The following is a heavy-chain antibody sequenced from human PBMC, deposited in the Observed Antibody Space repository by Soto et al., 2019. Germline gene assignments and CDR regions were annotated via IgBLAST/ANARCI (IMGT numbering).Heavy chain of an antibody. CDR3: ARDEVYGARSAFDI. V-gene: IGHV1-18*04. D-gene: IGHD4-17*01. J-gene: IGHJ3*02. CDR1: RSTLTSCG. Sequence: AAFKCPFKAARSTLTSCGISWVRQAPGQGLEWMGWISAYNGNTNYAQKLQGRVTMSTDTSTSTAYMELRSLRSDDTAVYYCARDEVYGARSAFDIWGQGTMVTVSS. CDR2: ISAYNGNT.